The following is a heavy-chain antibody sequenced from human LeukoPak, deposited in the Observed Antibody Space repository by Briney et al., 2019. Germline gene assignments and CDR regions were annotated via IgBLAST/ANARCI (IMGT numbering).Heavy chain of an antibody. CDR2: IYTSGST. Sequence: SETLSLTCTVSGGSISSYYWSWIRQPAGKGLEWIGRIYTSGSTNYNPSLKSRVTISVDRSKNQFSLKLSSVTAAGTAVYYCAREPIYYDSSGYSMPGYFDYWGQGTLVTVSS. J-gene: IGHJ4*02. D-gene: IGHD3-22*01. V-gene: IGHV4-4*07. CDR3: AREPIYYDSSGYSMPGYFDY. CDR1: GGSISSYY.